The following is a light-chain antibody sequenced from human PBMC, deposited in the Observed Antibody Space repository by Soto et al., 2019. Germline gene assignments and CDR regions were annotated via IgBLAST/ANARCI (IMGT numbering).Light chain of an antibody. CDR1: GGGLYSSNNKTH. V-gene: IGKV4-1*01. Sequence: DRVMTQCPDSLAKALRRAAKGKCEDSGGGLYSSNNKTHLAWYQQKPGQPPKLVIYWASTRESGVPDRFSGSGSGTDFTLTISSLQAEDVAVYYCYQYFSTPLTFGGGTKV. CDR2: WAS. J-gene: IGKJ4*01. CDR3: YQYFSTPLT.